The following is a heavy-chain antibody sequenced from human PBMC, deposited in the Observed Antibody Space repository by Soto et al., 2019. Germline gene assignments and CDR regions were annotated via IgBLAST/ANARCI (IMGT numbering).Heavy chain of an antibody. V-gene: IGHV3-33*03. CDR1: GFTFNTYG. J-gene: IGHJ6*02. Sequence: QVQLVESGGGVVQPGGSLRLSCTASGFTFNTYGMHWVRQAPGKGLEWVAIIWYDGSNKYHADSVKGRFTISRDNSKNTLYMQETKLSLEDSVAYHCANSDCTGPYCCASPLHQVVGVWGQGPTVT. CDR2: IWYDGSNK. CDR3: ANSDCTGPYCCASPLHQVVGV. D-gene: IGHD2-8*02.